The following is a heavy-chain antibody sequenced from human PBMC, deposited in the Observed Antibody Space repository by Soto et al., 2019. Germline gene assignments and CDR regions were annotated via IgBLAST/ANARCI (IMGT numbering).Heavy chain of an antibody. J-gene: IGHJ6*04. Sequence: SETLSLTCAVYGGSFSRYYWSWIRQPPGKGLEWIGEINHSGSTNYNPSLKSRVTISVDTSKNQLSLKLSSVTAADTAVYYCASLAARHPNYYYYYGMDVWGKGTTVTVSS. CDR2: INHSGST. D-gene: IGHD6-6*01. CDR3: ASLAARHPNYYYYYGMDV. CDR1: GGSFSRYY. V-gene: IGHV4-34*01.